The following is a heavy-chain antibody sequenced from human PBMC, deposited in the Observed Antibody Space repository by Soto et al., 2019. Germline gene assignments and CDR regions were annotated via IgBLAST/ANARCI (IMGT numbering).Heavy chain of an antibody. D-gene: IGHD3-3*01. J-gene: IGHJ4*02. Sequence: PSETLSLTCTVSGGSISSYYWSWIRQPPGKGLEWIGYIYYSGSTNYNPSLKSRVTISVDTSKNQFSLKLSSVTAADTAVYYCARGIDVSSYYDFWSGYPPIDYWGQGTLVTVSS. V-gene: IGHV4-59*01. CDR1: GGSISSYY. CDR3: ARGIDVSSYYDFWSGYPPIDY. CDR2: IYYSGST.